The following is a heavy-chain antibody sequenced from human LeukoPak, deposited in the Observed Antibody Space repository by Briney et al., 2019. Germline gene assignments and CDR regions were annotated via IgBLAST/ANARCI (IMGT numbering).Heavy chain of an antibody. CDR3: AKDQIGWAPGYVSGPLDQ. D-gene: IGHD6-19*01. CDR2: ISYDGSNK. Sequence: GGALRLTCAASGFTFSSYGMHWVRQAPGKGLEWVAVISYDGSNKYYADSVKGRFTISRDNSKNTLYLQMNSLRAEDTAVHYCAKDQIGWAPGYVSGPLDQWGQGTLVTVSS. V-gene: IGHV3-30*18. J-gene: IGHJ4*02. CDR1: GFTFSSYG.